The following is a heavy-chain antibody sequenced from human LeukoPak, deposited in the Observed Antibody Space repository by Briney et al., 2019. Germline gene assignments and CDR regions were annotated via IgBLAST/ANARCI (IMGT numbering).Heavy chain of an antibody. Sequence: SETLSLTCTVTGGSFSYYWAWIRQPPGKGLEWIGEINHSGSTDYNPSLKSRVTMSVDTSKNQFSLKLSSVTAADTAVYYCARGTMTTVTYYFDYWGQGTLVTVSS. CDR1: GGSFSYY. D-gene: IGHD4-17*01. CDR3: ARGTMTTVTYYFDY. V-gene: IGHV4-34*01. CDR2: INHSGST. J-gene: IGHJ4*02.